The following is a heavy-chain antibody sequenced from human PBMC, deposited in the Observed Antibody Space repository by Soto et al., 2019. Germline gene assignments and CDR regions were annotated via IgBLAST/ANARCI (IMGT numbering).Heavy chain of an antibody. CDR2: INHSGST. J-gene: IGHJ4*02. V-gene: IGHV4-34*01. CDR3: ARGWGRIFDY. D-gene: IGHD7-27*01. CDR1: GGSFSGYY. Sequence: QVQLQQWGAGLLKPSETLSLTCAVYGGSFSGYYWNWIRQPPGQGLEWIGEINHSGSTNYNPSLKCRVTISVDTSKNQFSLKLSSVTAADTAVYSCARGWGRIFDYWGQGTLVTVSS.